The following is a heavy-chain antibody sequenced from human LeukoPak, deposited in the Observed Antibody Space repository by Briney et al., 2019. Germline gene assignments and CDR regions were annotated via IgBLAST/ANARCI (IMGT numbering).Heavy chain of an antibody. Sequence: ASVKVSCKASGYTFTGYYMHWVRQAPGQGLEWMGWINPNSGGTNYAQKFQGRVTMTRDTSISTAYMELSRLRSDDTAVYYCATVRVATMNRYYYYYGMDVWGQGTTVTVSS. V-gene: IGHV1-2*02. CDR3: ATVRVATMNRYYYYYGMDV. CDR1: GYTFTGYY. J-gene: IGHJ6*02. CDR2: INPNSGGT.